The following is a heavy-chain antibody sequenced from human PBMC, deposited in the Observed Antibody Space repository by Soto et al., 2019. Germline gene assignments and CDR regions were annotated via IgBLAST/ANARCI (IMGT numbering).Heavy chain of an antibody. V-gene: IGHV5-51*01. J-gene: IGHJ4*02. Sequence: GESLKISCQVSGYTFTIDWIGWVGQMPGKGLEWMGIIYPSDSDTRYSPSFQGQVTISADQSINTAYLQWDSLKASDTAIYYCARPANTVADHFDLWGQGTPVTVSS. CDR1: GYTFTIDW. CDR3: ARPANTVADHFDL. CDR2: IYPSDSDT. D-gene: IGHD4-17*01.